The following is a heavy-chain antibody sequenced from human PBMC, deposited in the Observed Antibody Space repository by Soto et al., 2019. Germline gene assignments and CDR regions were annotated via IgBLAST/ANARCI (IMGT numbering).Heavy chain of an antibody. CDR2: ISSSSSTI. CDR3: ASSMYGSRNWFDP. CDR1: GFTFSSYS. V-gene: IGHV3-48*02. J-gene: IGHJ5*02. Sequence: GGSLRLSCAASGFTFSSYSMNWVRQAPGKGLEWVSYISSSSSTIYYADSVKGRFTISRDNAKNSLYLQMNSLRDEDTAVYYCASSMYGSRNWFDPWGQGTLVTVSS. D-gene: IGHD3-10*01.